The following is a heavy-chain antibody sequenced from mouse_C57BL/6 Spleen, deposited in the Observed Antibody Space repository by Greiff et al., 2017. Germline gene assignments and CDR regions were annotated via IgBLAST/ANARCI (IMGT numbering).Heavy chain of an antibody. CDR1: GYAFSSYW. CDR2: IYPGDGDT. Sequence: VKVVESGAELVKPGASVKISCKASGYAFSSYWMNWVKQRPGKGLEWIGQIYPGDGDTNYNGKFKGKATLTADKSSSTAYMQLSSLTSEDSAVYFCARSLYDYDGDYYAMDYWGQGTSVTVSS. CDR3: ARSLYDYDGDYYAMDY. V-gene: IGHV1-80*01. D-gene: IGHD2-4*01. J-gene: IGHJ4*01.